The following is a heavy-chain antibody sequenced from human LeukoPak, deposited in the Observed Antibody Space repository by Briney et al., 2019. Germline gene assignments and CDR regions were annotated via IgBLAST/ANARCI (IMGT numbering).Heavy chain of an antibody. V-gene: IGHV3-66*01. CDR1: GFTVSSDY. J-gene: IGHJ4*02. CDR2: IYSGGST. D-gene: IGHD2-15*01. Sequence: PGGSLRLSCAASGFTVSSDYMSWVRQAPGKGLEWVSVIYSGGSTYYADSVKGRFTISRDNSKNTLYLQMNSLRAEDTAVYYCARVLALGQFDYWGQGTLVTVSS. CDR3: ARVLALGQFDY.